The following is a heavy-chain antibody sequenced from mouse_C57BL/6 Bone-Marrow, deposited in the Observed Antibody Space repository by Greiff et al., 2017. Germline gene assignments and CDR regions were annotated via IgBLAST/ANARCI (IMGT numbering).Heavy chain of an antibody. D-gene: IGHD2-4*01. CDR2: IVPENGDT. J-gene: IGHJ2*01. CDR1: GFNIKDDY. Sequence: VQLKESGAELVRPGASVKLSCTASGFNIKDDYMHWVKQRPEQGLEWIGWIVPENGDTEYASKFQGKATITADTSSNTAYLQLSSLTSEDAAIYFCARRGYYYDYPYFDYWGQGTTLTVSS. CDR3: ARRGYYYDYPYFDY. V-gene: IGHV14-4*01.